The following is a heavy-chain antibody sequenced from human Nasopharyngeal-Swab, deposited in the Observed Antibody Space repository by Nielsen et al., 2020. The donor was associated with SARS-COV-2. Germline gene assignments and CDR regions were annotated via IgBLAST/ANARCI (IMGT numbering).Heavy chain of an antibody. J-gene: IGHJ6*03. CDR2: VRQGGGT. CDR3: ARGGAGVVPSPVLGLGPYYSYYFMDV. V-gene: IGHV4-34*01. D-gene: IGHD2-2*01. Sequence: PVKGMEWIGEVRQGGGTNYNPSLKNRVTISVATSKNQFSLKLSSVTAAETAVYYCARGGAGVVPSPVLGLGPYYSYYFMDVWGKGTTVTVSS.